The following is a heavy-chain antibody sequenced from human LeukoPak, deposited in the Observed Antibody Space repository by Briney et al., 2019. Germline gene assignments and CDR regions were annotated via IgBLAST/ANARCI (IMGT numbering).Heavy chain of an antibody. V-gene: IGHV3-7*04. D-gene: IGHD5-24*01. CDR3: ARERDDYNFFDY. CDR2: IKQDGSEK. CDR1: GFTFDSCW. Sequence: GGSLRLSCAASGFTFDSCWMSWVRQAPGKGLEWVANIKQDGSEKYYVDSVKGRFTISRDNAKNSLYLQMYSLRAEDTAVYFCARERDDYNFFDYWGQGTLVTVSS. J-gene: IGHJ4*02.